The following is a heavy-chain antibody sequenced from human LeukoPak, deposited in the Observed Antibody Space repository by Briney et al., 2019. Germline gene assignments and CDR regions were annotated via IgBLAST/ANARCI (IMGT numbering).Heavy chain of an antibody. CDR3: ARVARKYSGGWYVYFDY. CDR2: INPNSGGT. CDR1: GYTFTGYY. Sequence: ASVKVSCKASGYTFTGYYMHWVRQAPGQGLEWMGWINPNSGGTNYAQKFQGRVTMTRDTSISTAYMELSRLRSDDTAVYYCARVARKYSGGWYVYFDYWGQGTLVTVSS. V-gene: IGHV1-2*02. D-gene: IGHD6-19*01. J-gene: IGHJ4*02.